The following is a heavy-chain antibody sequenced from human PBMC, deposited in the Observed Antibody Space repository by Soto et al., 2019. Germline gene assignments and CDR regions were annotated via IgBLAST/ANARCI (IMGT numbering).Heavy chain of an antibody. J-gene: IGHJ4*02. CDR2: ISSSSSFI. CDR1: GFAFDSYT. D-gene: IGHD6-25*01. Sequence: EVQLVESGGGLVKPGGSLRLSCAASGFAFDSYTMNWVRQAPGKGLEWVSSISSSSSFIFYADSVKGRFTISRDNAKNSLYLHMNSLSAEDTAAYYCAGSTRAAGGPLARGAIDLWGQGTLVGVSS. V-gene: IGHV3-21*02. CDR3: AGSTRAAGGPLARGAIDL.